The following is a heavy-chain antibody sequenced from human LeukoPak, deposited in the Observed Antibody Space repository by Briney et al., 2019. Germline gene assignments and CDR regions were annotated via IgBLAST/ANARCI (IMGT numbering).Heavy chain of an antibody. Sequence: GGSLRLSCAASGFTFSSYGMHWVRQAPGKGLEWVAFIRYDGSYKYYADSVKGRFTISRDNSKNTLYLQMNSLRPEGTAVYYCAKDGDVEQWLVRAFDYWGQGTLVTVSS. V-gene: IGHV3-30*02. CDR2: IRYDGSYK. D-gene: IGHD6-19*01. CDR3: AKDGDVEQWLVRAFDY. J-gene: IGHJ4*02. CDR1: GFTFSSYG.